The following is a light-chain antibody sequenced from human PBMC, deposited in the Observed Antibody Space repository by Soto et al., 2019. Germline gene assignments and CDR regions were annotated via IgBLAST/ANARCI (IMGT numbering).Light chain of an antibody. CDR1: SSDVGGSDH. Sequence: QSVLTQPASVSGSPGQSITVSCTGTSSDVGGSDHVNWYQQHPGKAPKLMIFDVSNRPSGVSTRFSGSKSGNAASLTISGLQAEDEADYYCNSYTSSSPYVFGAGKKVSVL. CDR2: DVS. V-gene: IGLV2-14*03. J-gene: IGLJ1*01. CDR3: NSYTSSSPYV.